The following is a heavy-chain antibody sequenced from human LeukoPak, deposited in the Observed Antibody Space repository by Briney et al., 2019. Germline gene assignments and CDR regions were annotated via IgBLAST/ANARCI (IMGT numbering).Heavy chain of an antibody. CDR1: GGSFSGYY. J-gene: IGHJ4*02. CDR3: ASRSAYSSSWYYFDY. D-gene: IGHD6-13*01. CDR2: INHSGST. V-gene: IGHV4-34*01. Sequence: SETLSLTCAVYGGSFSGYYWSRIRQPPGKGLEWIGEINHSGSTNYNPSLKSRVTISVDTSKNQFSLKLSSVTAADTAVYYCASRSAYSSSWYYFDYWGQGTLVTVSS.